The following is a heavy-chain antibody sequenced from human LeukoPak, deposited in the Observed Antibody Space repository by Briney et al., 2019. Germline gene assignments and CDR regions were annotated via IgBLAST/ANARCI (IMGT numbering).Heavy chain of an antibody. CDR1: GYSISIGYY. Sequence: SETLSLXCAVSGYSISIGYYWGWIRQPPGKGLEWIGSMYHSGSTYYNPSLKSRVTISVDTSKNQFSLKLSSVTAADTAVYYCARRLDSWSFDYWGQGTLVTVSS. CDR3: ARRLDSWSFDY. J-gene: IGHJ4*02. CDR2: MYHSGST. D-gene: IGHD3-9*01. V-gene: IGHV4-38-2*01.